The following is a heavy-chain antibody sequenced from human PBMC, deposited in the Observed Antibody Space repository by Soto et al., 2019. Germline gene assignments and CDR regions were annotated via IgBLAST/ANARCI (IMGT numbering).Heavy chain of an antibody. D-gene: IGHD1-26*01. CDR1: DGSISSGDYY. V-gene: IGHV4-30-4*02. CDR3: ATFSRGLQTLLAY. CDR2: IYYSGST. J-gene: IGHJ4*02. Sequence: PSETLSLTCTVSDGSISSGDYYWSWIRQPPGKGLEWIGYIYYSGSTYYNPSLKSRVTISVDTSKNQFSLKLSSVTAADTAVYYCATFSRGLQTLLAYWGQGTLVTVSS.